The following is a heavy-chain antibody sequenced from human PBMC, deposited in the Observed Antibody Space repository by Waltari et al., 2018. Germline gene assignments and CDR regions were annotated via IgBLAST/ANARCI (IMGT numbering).Heavy chain of an antibody. Sequence: QVQMVESGGGVFQPGRSLCLSCAASGLSLVSYGMRWVRQAPGKGLEWVAFIRYDGNYKYYVDSVKGLFTISRDNSKNTLYLQMNSLRIKDTAVYYCVNGPAWDHWGQGTLVSVSS. V-gene: IGHV3-30*02. CDR1: GLSLVSYG. J-gene: IGHJ4*02. CDR2: IRYDGNYK. CDR3: VNGPAWDH.